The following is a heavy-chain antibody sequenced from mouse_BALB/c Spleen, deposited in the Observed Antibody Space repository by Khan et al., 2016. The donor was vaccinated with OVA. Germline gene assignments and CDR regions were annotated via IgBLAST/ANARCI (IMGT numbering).Heavy chain of an antibody. V-gene: IGHV1-4*01. J-gene: IGHJ3*01. CDR3: VREGAYYRSDGWFAY. CDR1: SYTFTTYT. CDR2: IIPSNDYT. D-gene: IGHD2-14*01. Sequence: QVQLQQSGAELARPGASVKMSCKASSYTFTTYTIHWVKQRPGQGLEWIGYIIPSNDYTNYNQKFKDRATLTADKSSSTAYMQLSSLTSEDSAVYYCVREGAYYRSDGWFAYWGQGTLVTVSA.